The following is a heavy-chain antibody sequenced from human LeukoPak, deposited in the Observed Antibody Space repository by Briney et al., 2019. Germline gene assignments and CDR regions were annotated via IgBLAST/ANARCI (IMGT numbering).Heavy chain of an antibody. CDR1: GGSVSSGSYY. V-gene: IGHV4-61*01. CDR2: IYYSGST. J-gene: IGHJ4*02. D-gene: IGHD2-15*01. CDR3: TRDLNSGGSC. Sequence: SETLSLTCTVSGGSVSSGSYYWSWIRQPPGKGLEWIGYIYYSGSTNYNPSLKSRVTISVDTSKNQFSLKLSSVTAADTAVYYCTRDLNSGGSCWGQGTLVTVSS.